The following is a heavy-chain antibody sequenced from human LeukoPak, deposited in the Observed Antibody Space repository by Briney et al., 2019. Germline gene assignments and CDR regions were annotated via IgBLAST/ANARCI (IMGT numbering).Heavy chain of an antibody. CDR2: ISGSGGST. Sequence: GGSLRLSCAASGFTFSSYAMSWVRQAPGKGLEWVSAISGSGGSTYYADSVKGRFTISRDNSKNTLYLQMNSLRAEDTAVYYCAKDLSTASFFMGLFYYWGQGTLVTVSS. J-gene: IGHJ4*02. V-gene: IGHV3-23*01. CDR3: AKDLSTASFFMGLFYY. CDR1: GFTFSSYA. D-gene: IGHD2-2*01.